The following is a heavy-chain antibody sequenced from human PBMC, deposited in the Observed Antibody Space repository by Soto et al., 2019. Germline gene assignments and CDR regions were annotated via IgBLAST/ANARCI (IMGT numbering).Heavy chain of an antibody. CDR1: GGYMSGSEYY. D-gene: IGHD3-16*02. J-gene: IGHJ1*01. CDR3: ASKGYRI. Sequence: SETLSLTCSVSGGYMSGSEYYWGWIRQSPGKGLEWIGSIYHTGETYYKSSLKSRISISVDTSKNQFYLQLRSLTAADTAVYYCASKGYRIWGQGTQVTVSP. V-gene: IGHV4-39*01. CDR2: IYHTGET.